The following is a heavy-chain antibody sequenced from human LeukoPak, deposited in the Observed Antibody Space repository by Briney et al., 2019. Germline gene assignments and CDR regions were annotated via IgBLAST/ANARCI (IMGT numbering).Heavy chain of an antibody. CDR1: GYTFTSYY. J-gene: IGHJ4*02. D-gene: IGHD3-16*02. CDR3: ARADPNYDYVWGSYRYTPFFDY. Sequence: ASVKVSCKASGYTFTSYYMHWVRQAPGQGLEWMGIINPSGGSTSYAQKFQGRVTMTRDTSTSTVYMELSSLRSEDTAVYYCARADPNYDYVWGSYRYTPFFDYWGQGTLVTVSS. V-gene: IGHV1-46*01. CDR2: INPSGGST.